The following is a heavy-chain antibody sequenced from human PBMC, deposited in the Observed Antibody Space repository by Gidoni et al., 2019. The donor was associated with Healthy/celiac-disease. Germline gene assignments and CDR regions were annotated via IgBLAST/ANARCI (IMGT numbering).Heavy chain of an antibody. CDR3: ARDRKSSSEIYYYYGMDV. CDR1: GFTFSSYS. V-gene: IGHV3-21*01. D-gene: IGHD6-13*01. Sequence: EVQLVESGGGLVKPGGSLRLSCAASGFTFSSYSMNGVRQAPGKGLGWGSSISSGSSYIYYAESVKGRFTIARDNAKNSLYLQMNSLRAEDTAVYYCARDRKSSSEIYYYYGMDVWGQGTTVTVSS. CDR2: ISSGSSYI. J-gene: IGHJ6*02.